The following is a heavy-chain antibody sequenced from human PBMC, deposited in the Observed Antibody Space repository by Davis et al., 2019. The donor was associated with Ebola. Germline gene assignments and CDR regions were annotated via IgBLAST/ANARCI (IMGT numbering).Heavy chain of an antibody. CDR1: GFMFNNYA. CDR3: ASLWEQSDH. D-gene: IGHD1/OR15-1a*01. CDR2: VSDDGRRQ. Sequence: GESLKISCLASGFMFNNYAMHWVRQTPDKGLEWVARVSDDGRRQKYADSIKGRFTISRDNPKNSVYLQMNNLRAEDTGVYYCASLWEQSDHWGQGILVTVSS. V-gene: IGHV3-30*04. J-gene: IGHJ4*02.